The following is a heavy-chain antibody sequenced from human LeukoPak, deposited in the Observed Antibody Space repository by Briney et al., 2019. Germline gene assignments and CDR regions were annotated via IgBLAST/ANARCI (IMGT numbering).Heavy chain of an antibody. V-gene: IGHV1-24*01. D-gene: IGHD1-1*01. J-gene: IGHJ4*02. Sequence: ASVKVSHTVSGYTLTELSMHWVRQAPGKGLEWMGGFDPEDDETIYAQKFQGRVTMTEDTSTDTACMELSSLRSEDTAVYYCAVPAGSGMGNYFDYWGQGTLVTVSS. CDR1: GYTLTELS. CDR2: FDPEDDET. CDR3: AVPAGSGMGNYFDY.